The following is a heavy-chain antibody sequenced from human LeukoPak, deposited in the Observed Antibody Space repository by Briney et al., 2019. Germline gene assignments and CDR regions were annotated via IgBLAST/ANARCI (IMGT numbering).Heavy chain of an antibody. V-gene: IGHV4-30-2*01. J-gene: IGHJ4*02. CDR2: IYHSGST. CDR1: GGSTSSGGYS. Sequence: PSQTLSLTCAVSGGSTSSGGYSWSWIRQPPGKGLEWIGYIYHSGSTYYNPSLKSRVTISVDRSKNQFSLKLSSVTAADTAVYYCARGSYTLLDYWGQGTLVTVSS. D-gene: IGHD1-26*01. CDR3: ARGSYTLLDY.